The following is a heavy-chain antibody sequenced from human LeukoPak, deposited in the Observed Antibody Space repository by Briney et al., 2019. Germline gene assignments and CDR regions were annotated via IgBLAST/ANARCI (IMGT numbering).Heavy chain of an antibody. Sequence: ASVKVSCKASGYTFSSNDINWVRQTTGQGLEWMGWMNPNSGNTGYAQKFQGRVTMTRNISISTAYMELSSLRSKDTAVYYCARGLGTIPSFRFDPWGQGTLVTVSS. CDR1: GYTFSSND. CDR3: ARGLGTIPSFRFDP. CDR2: MNPNSGNT. D-gene: IGHD1-7*01. V-gene: IGHV1-8*01. J-gene: IGHJ5*02.